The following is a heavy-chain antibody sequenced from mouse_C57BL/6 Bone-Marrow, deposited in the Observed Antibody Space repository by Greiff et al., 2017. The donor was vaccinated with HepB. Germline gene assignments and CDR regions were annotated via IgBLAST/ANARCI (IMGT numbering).Heavy chain of an antibody. J-gene: IGHJ4*01. CDR3: ARRVPRGAMDY. V-gene: IGHV1-81*01. Sequence: QVHVKQSGAELASPGASVKLSCKASGYTFTSYGISWVKQRTGQGLEWIGEIYPRSGNTYYNEKFKGKATLTADKSSSPAYMELRSLTSEDSAVYFCARRVPRGAMDYWGQGTSVTVSS. CDR1: GYTFTSYG. CDR2: IYPRSGNT. D-gene: IGHD2-14*01.